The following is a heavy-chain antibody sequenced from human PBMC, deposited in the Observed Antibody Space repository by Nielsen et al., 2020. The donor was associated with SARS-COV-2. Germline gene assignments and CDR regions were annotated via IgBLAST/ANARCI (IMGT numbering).Heavy chain of an antibody. CDR3: AAGDYDILTGPTSGAFDI. J-gene: IGHJ3*02. CDR1: GYTFTSYD. Sequence: ASVKVSCKASGYTFTSYDINWVRQATGQGLEWMGWMNPNSGNTGYAQKFQGRVTMTRNTSISTAYMELSSLRSEDTAVYYCAAGDYDILTGPTSGAFDIWGQGTMVTVSS. V-gene: IGHV1-8*01. CDR2: MNPNSGNT. D-gene: IGHD3-9*01.